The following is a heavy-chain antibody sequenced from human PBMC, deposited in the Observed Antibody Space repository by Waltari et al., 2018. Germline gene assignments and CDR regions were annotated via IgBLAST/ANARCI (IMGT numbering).Heavy chain of an antibody. V-gene: IGHV1-18*01. CDR2: ISPYNGNA. D-gene: IGHD3-22*01. J-gene: IGHJ4*02. CDR1: GYTFTNFG. Sequence: QVQLVQSGAEVKKPGASVKVSCKASGYTFTNFGINWVRQAPGQGLEWMAWISPYNGNADYEPKLQGRVTMTTDTSTKTSFLELRSLRSDDTAVYYCARGGGPRTVVALTFDLWGQGTLVTVSS. CDR3: ARGGGPRTVVALTFDL.